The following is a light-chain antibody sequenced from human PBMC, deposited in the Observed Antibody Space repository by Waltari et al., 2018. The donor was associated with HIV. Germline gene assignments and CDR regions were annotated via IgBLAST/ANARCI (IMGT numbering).Light chain of an antibody. CDR3: TSFTSNYTVI. Sequence: QSALTQPASVSGSPGQSITISCTGSTSHFALYDFISWYQQPPGGVPRVIIYEVFRRPAGVSIRFSGSKSGNTASLTISWLQTEDEADYYCTSFTSNYTVIFGGGTKVTVL. J-gene: IGLJ2*01. CDR1: TSHFALYDF. CDR2: EVF. V-gene: IGLV2-14*01.